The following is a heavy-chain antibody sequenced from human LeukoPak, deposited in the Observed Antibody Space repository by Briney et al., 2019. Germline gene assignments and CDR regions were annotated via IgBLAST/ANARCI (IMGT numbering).Heavy chain of an antibody. D-gene: IGHD3-16*01. Sequence: PGGSLRLSCAASGFTFSSYGMHWVRQAPGKGLEWVAVIWYDGSNKYYADSVKGRFTISRDNSKSTLYLQMNSLRAEDTAVYYCARETPYGPLDYWGQGALVTVSS. V-gene: IGHV3-33*01. J-gene: IGHJ4*02. CDR1: GFTFSSYG. CDR3: ARETPYGPLDY. CDR2: IWYDGSNK.